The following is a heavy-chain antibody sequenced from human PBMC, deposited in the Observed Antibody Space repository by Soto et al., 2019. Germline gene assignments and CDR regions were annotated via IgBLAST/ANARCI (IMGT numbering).Heavy chain of an antibody. CDR2: IGGRGGST. D-gene: IGHD3-10*01. CDR3: AKASGWFGEFDY. J-gene: IGHJ4*02. Sequence: EVQLLESGGGWVQPGGSLRLSWAASGFTFSSNAMGWVRRAPGKGREWVPAIGGRGGSTYYAVSVKGRFTISRDNPKNTLYLQMNSLRAEDTAVYYCAKASGWFGEFDYWGQGTLVTVSS. CDR1: GFTFSSNA. V-gene: IGHV3-23*01.